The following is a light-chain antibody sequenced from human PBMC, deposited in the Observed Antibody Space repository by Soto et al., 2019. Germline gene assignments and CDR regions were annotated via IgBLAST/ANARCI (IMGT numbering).Light chain of an antibody. V-gene: IGKV3-20*01. CDR3: QQYGSSGT. Sequence: EMVLTQSPGTLSLSPGEGSTLSVRASQSVTSSYLAWYQQKPGQAPRLLIYGASSRASDIPDRFSGTGSGTDFTLTINNLEPEDFAVYYCQQYGSSGTFGQGTKVDIK. CDR2: GAS. CDR1: QSVTSSY. J-gene: IGKJ1*01.